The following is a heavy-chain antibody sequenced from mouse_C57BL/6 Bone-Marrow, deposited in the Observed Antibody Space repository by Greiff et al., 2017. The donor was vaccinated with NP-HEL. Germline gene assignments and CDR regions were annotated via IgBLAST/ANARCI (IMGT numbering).Heavy chain of an antibody. CDR3: AKGGYGSSYYFDY. CDR1: GFSLTSYG. CDR2: IWRGGST. D-gene: IGHD1-1*01. V-gene: IGHV2-5*01. Sequence: VKLEESGPGLVQPSQSLSITCTVSGFSLTSYGVHWVRQSPGKGLEWLGVIWRGGSTDYNAAFMSRLSITKDNSKSQVFFKMNSLQADDTAIYYCAKGGYGSSYYFDYWGQGTTLTVSS. J-gene: IGHJ2*01.